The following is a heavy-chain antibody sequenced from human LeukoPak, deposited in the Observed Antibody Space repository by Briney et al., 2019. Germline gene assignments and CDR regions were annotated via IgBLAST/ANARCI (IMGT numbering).Heavy chain of an antibody. V-gene: IGHV4-4*07. J-gene: IGHJ1*01. CDR2: IYTSGRT. Sequence: SETLSLTCSVSGGSISSYYWSWTRQPAGKGLEWIGRIYTSGRTDYNPPLKSRVTMSVETSKNQFSLKLTSVTAADTAVYYCATSATGDSTGYYYFHFHHWGQGTLVTVSS. D-gene: IGHD3-22*01. CDR1: GGSISSYY. CDR3: ATSATGDSTGYYYFHFHH.